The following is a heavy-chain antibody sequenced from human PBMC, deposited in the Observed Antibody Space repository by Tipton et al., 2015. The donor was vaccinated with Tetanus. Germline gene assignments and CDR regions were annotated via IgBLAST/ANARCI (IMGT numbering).Heavy chain of an antibody. CDR3: ARAHCTDGVCNFGV. CDR2: IYPGDSDT. Sequence: QLVQSGGEVKKPGESLKISCKGSGYIFNNYWIGWMRQKPGKGLEWMGIIYPGDSDTRYSPSFQGQVTISIDKSINIAYLQWSSLKASDASMFYCARAHCTDGVCNFGVWGQGALVPVAS. J-gene: IGHJ1*01. CDR1: GYIFNNYW. V-gene: IGHV5-51*01. D-gene: IGHD2-8*01.